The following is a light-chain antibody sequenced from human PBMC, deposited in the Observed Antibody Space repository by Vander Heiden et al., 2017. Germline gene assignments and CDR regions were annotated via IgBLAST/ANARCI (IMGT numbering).Light chain of an antibody. Sequence: SYELTQPLSVSVALGQTARITCGGYPIGSKNVHWYQQKPGQAPVLVIYTNNNRPSGIPERFSGSNSGNTATLTISRAQGGDESDYYCQVWDTSTVVFGGGTKLTVL. CDR2: TNN. CDR3: QVWDTSTVV. J-gene: IGLJ2*01. V-gene: IGLV3-9*01. CDR1: PIGSKN.